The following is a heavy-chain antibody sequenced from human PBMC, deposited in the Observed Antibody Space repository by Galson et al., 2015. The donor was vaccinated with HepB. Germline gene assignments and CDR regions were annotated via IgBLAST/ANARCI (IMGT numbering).Heavy chain of an antibody. CDR1: GFTFRDYY. CDR2: ISSSSSYT. CDR3: ARGKVSGYSSGWYGMDV. J-gene: IGHJ6*02. D-gene: IGHD6-19*01. V-gene: IGHV3-11*06. Sequence: SLRLSCAASGFTFRDYYMSWIRQAPGKGLEWVSYISSSSSYTNYADSVKGRFTISRDNAKNSLYLQMNSLRAEDTAVYYCARGKVSGYSSGWYGMDVWGQGTTVTVSS.